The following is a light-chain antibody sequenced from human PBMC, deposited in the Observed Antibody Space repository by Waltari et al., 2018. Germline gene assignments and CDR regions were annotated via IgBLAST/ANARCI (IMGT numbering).Light chain of an antibody. Sequence: VMTQSPLSLPVPPGEPASISCKSSQSLRHSNGYNYLHWYLQKPGEGQQLRIYLGSIGATGVPDRFSGSGSGTDFTVKISRVEAEDVGVYYGMQDLQTRTFGQGTKVEIK. J-gene: IGKJ1*01. CDR3: MQDLQTRT. V-gene: IGKV2-28*01. CDR1: QSLRHSNGYNY. CDR2: LGS.